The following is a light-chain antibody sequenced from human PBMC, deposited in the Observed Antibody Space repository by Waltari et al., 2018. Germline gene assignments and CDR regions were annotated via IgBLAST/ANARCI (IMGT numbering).Light chain of an antibody. CDR2: DVS. CDR1: SSDIGASLL. V-gene: IGLV2-14*03. Sequence: QSALTQPASVSGSPGQSITISCTGTSSDIGASLLFSWYQQLPDTAPKLMISDVSDRPSGVSNGFSGSKSGNTASLTISGLQPEDEADYYCSSYSPSSAVVVFGGGTKLTVL. CDR3: SSYSPSSAVVV. J-gene: IGLJ2*01.